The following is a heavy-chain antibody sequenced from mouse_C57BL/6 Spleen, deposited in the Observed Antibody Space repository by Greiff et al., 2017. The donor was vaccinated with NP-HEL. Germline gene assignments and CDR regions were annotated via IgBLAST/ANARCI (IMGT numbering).Heavy chain of an antibody. CDR2: ISYDGSN. CDR1: GYSITSGYY. J-gene: IGHJ1*03. Sequence: EVQLQQSGPGLVKPSQSLSLTCSVTGYSITSGYYWNWIRQFPGNKLEWMGYISYDGSNNYNPSLKNRISITHDTSKNQFFLKLNSVTTEDTATYYCARYYYGSSHWYFDVWGTGTTVTVSS. V-gene: IGHV3-6*01. D-gene: IGHD1-1*01. CDR3: ARYYYGSSHWYFDV.